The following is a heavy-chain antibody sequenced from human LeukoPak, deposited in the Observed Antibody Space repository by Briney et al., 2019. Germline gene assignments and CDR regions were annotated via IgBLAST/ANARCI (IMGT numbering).Heavy chain of an antibody. D-gene: IGHD6-19*01. J-gene: IGHJ6*03. CDR1: GGSFSQYY. V-gene: IGHV4-34*01. Sequence: PSETLSLTCAVYGGSFSQYYWSWMRQPPGKGLEWIGEINYSGGNNYNPSLKSRLTISVDTSKNQFSLRLSSVTAADTAVYYCARQGKQWLDYYYYYYMDVWGKGTTVTISS. CDR2: INYSGGN. CDR3: ARQGKQWLDYYYYYYMDV.